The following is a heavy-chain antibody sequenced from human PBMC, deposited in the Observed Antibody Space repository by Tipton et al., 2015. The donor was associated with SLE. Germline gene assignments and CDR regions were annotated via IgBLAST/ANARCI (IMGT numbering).Heavy chain of an antibody. CDR3: ATPSYISGIYYIN. J-gene: IGHJ4*02. V-gene: IGHV3-7*01. CDR1: GFAFSTYW. D-gene: IGHD3-10*01. CDR2: INQDETEK. Sequence: SLRLSCGASGFAFSTYWMNWVRQAPGKGLEWVASINQDETEKYHLDSVEGRFTISRDNAKNSLYLQMNSLSAEDTAVYYCATPSYISGIYYINWGRGTLVTVSS.